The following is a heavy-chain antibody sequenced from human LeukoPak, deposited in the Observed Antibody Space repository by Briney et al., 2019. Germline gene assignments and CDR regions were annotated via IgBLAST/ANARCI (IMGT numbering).Heavy chain of an antibody. J-gene: IGHJ4*02. Sequence: ASVKVSCKASGYTFTNYGISWVRQAPGQGLEWMGWIDPYNGNTNYAQKLQGRVTMTTDTSTRTAYMELRSLRSDDTAVYYCARDRNSGGAVPDYWGQGTLVTVSS. CDR1: GYTFTNYG. CDR3: ARDRNSGGAVPDY. V-gene: IGHV1-18*01. D-gene: IGHD1-26*01. CDR2: IDPYNGNT.